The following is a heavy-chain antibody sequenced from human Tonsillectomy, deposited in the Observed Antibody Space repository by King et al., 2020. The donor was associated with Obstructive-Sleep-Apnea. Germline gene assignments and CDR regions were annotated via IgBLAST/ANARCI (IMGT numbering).Heavy chain of an antibody. CDR3: AKVSRDGGIVEVATAKEYYYYYYDLDV. CDR2: LSGSDGST. J-gene: IGHJ6*02. D-gene: IGHD2-15*01. V-gene: IGHV3-23*04. CDR1: GFTFRNYA. Sequence: VQLVESGGGLVQPGGSLRLSCAVSGFTFRNYAMNWVRQAPGKGLEWVSTLSGSDGSTYYADSVKGRFTISRDNSKNTLYLQMNSLRVEDTAEYYCAKVSRDGGIVEVATAKEYYYYYYDLDVWGQGTTVTVSS.